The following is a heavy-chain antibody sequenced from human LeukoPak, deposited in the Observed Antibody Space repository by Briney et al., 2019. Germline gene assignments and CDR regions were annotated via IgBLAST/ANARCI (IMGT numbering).Heavy chain of an antibody. CDR3: ARPHCSSSSCYDVYYYYYMDV. D-gene: IGHD2-2*01. CDR1: GFSFSTYA. V-gene: IGHV3-30*04. J-gene: IGHJ6*03. CDR2: ISHDGNNR. Sequence: PGRSLRLSCAASGFSFSTYAMHWVRQASGKGLEWAAVISHDGNNRYYADSVKGRFTVSRDNSKNTLHLQMYSLRAEDTAVYYCARPHCSSSSCYDVYYYYYMDVWGKGTTVTV.